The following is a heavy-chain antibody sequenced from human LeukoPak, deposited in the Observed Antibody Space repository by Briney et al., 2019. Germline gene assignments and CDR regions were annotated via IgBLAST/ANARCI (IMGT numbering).Heavy chain of an antibody. CDR1: GYTFTGYY. CDR3: ARDSMIGLPVAGN. Sequence: ASVKVSCKASGYTFTGYYMHWVRQAPGQGLEWMGWINPNTGGTNYARQFQGRVTMTRDTSISTAYMELSSLRSDDTAVYYCARDSMIGLPVAGNWGQGALVTVSS. D-gene: IGHD6-19*01. CDR2: INPNTGGT. J-gene: IGHJ4*02. V-gene: IGHV1-2*02.